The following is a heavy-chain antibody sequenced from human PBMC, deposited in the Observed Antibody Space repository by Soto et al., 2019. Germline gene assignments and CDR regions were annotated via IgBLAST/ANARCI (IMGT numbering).Heavy chain of an antibody. V-gene: IGHV1-8*02. CDR2: MNPNSGNT. Sequence: ASVKVSCKASGYTFTSYGINWVRQAPGQGLEWMGWMNPNSGNTGYAQKCQGRVTMARNTSISTAYMELSSLRSEDTAVYYCARGRRVVPAAMRGGNYYYYMDVWGKGTTVTVSS. J-gene: IGHJ6*03. CDR3: ARGRRVVPAAMRGGNYYYYMDV. CDR1: GYTFTSYG. D-gene: IGHD2-2*01.